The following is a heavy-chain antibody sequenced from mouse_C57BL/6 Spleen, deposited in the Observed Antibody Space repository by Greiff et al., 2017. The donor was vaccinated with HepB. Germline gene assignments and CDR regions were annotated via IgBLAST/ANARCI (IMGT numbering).Heavy chain of an antibody. D-gene: IGHD2-5*01. V-gene: IGHV1-69*01. CDR2: IDPSDSYT. CDR3: ARNGDSNYPYYFDY. J-gene: IGHJ2*01. Sequence: VQLQESGAELVMPGASVKLSCKASGYTFTSYWMHWVKQRPGQGLEWIGEIDPSDSYTNYNQKFKGKSTLTVDKSSSTAYMQLSSLTSEDSAVYYCARNGDSNYPYYFDYWGQGTTLTVSS. CDR1: GYTFTSYW.